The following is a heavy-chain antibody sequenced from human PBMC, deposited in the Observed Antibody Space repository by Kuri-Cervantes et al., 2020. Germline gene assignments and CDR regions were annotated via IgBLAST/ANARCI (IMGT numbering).Heavy chain of an antibody. CDR3: AKDPSRFGELSPWFDP. V-gene: IGHV3-11*01. CDR2: ISSSGSTM. Sequence: GESLKISCAASGFTFSDYYMSWIRQAPGKGLEWVSYISSSGSTMYYADSVKGRFTISRDNAKNSLYLQMNSLRAEDTALYYCAKDPSRFGELSPWFDPWGQGTLVTVSS. J-gene: IGHJ5*02. D-gene: IGHD3-10*01. CDR1: GFTFSDYY.